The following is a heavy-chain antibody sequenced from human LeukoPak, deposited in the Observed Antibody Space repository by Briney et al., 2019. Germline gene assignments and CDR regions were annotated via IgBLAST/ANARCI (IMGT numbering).Heavy chain of an antibody. CDR3: ARYYLQWLARSTNWFDP. CDR1: GGSISSSSYY. D-gene: IGHD6-19*01. V-gene: IGHV4-39*01. CDR2: IYYSGST. Sequence: SETLSLTCTVSGGSISSSSYYWGWIRQPPGKGLEWIGSIYYSGSTYYNPSLKSRVTISVDTSKNQFSLKLSSVTAADTAVYYCARYYLQWLARSTNWFDPWGQGTLVTVSS. J-gene: IGHJ5*02.